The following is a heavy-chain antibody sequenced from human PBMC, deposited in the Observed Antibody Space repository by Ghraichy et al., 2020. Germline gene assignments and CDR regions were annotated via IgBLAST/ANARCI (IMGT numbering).Heavy chain of an antibody. CDR1: GGHINRYY. J-gene: IGHJ4*02. D-gene: IGHD4-23*01. Sequence: SETLSLTCTVSGGHINRYYWSWIRQPPGKGLEWIGYIYYSGTTYYSPSLRSRVTMSIATSKNQFSLKLNSVTAADTAVYYCARWRDGGPGAYWGPGTLVIVSS. V-gene: IGHV4-59*12. CDR2: IYYSGTT. CDR3: ARWRDGGPGAY.